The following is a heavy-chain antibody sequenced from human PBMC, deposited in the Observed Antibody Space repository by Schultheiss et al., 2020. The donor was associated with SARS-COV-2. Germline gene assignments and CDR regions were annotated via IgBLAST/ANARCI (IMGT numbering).Heavy chain of an antibody. CDR2: ISAYNGNT. CDR1: GYTFTSYG. Sequence: ASVKVSCKASGYTFTSYGISWVRQAPGQGLEWMGWISAYNGNTNYAQKFQGRVTMTTDTSTSTAYMELRSLRSDDTAVYYCARDPPGPMVRGVKHYYGMDVWGQGTTVTVSS. V-gene: IGHV1-18*01. J-gene: IGHJ6*02. CDR3: ARDPPGPMVRGVKHYYGMDV. D-gene: IGHD3-10*01.